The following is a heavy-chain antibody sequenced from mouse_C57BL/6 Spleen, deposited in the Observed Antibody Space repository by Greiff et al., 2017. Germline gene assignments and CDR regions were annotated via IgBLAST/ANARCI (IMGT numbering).Heavy chain of an antibody. Sequence: VQLQQPGAELVKPGASVKLSCKASGYTFTSYWMHWVKQRPGQGLEWIGMIHPNSGSTNYNEKFKSKATLTVDKSSSTAYMQLSSLTSEDSAVYYWARSPIYYYGSSYGAMDYWGQGTSVTVSS. CDR3: ARSPIYYYGSSYGAMDY. CDR1: GYTFTSYW. D-gene: IGHD1-1*01. J-gene: IGHJ4*01. CDR2: IHPNSGST. V-gene: IGHV1-64*01.